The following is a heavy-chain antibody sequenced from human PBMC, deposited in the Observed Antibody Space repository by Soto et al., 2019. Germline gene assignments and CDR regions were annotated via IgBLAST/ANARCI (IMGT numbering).Heavy chain of an antibody. CDR3: ARDHGCGITFE. CDR1: GYTFTSYA. CDR2: ISAYNGNT. D-gene: IGHD3-16*01. V-gene: IGHV1-18*01. J-gene: IGHJ4*02. Sequence: QVQLVQSGAEVKKPGASVKVSCKTSGYTFTSYAISWVRQAPGQGLEWMGWISAYNGNTKYAQKLQGRVTMTTDTSPSTAYMDLRSLRSDDTAVYYCARDHGCGITFEWGQGTQVTVSS.